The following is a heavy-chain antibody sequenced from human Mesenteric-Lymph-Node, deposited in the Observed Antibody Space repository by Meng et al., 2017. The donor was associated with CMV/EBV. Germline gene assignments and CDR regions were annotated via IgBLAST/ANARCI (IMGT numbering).Heavy chain of an antibody. D-gene: IGHD3-9*01. J-gene: IGHJ4*02. V-gene: IGHV4-34*01. CDR2: INHSGST. Sequence: QVELLQWGGAVLKPSATLSVRCAVYGGSFSGYYWNWIRQSTEKGLEWIGEINHSGSTTYNPSFTSRIIISLDTSTNQISLNMSSVTAADTAVYYCARGSSYDILTGYFHYWGQGALVTVSS. CDR3: ARGSSYDILTGYFHY. CDR1: GGSFSGYY.